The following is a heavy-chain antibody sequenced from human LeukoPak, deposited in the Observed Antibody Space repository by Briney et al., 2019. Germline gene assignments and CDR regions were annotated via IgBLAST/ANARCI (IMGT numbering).Heavy chain of an antibody. Sequence: SVKVSCKASGDTFSSYAISWVRQAPGQGLEWMGRIIPIFGTANYAQKFQGRVTITTDESTSTAYMELSSLRSEDTAVYYCARAYYDSSGYYYFDYWGQGTLVTVSS. V-gene: IGHV1-69*05. CDR1: GDTFSSYA. CDR2: IIPIFGTA. CDR3: ARAYYDSSGYYYFDY. J-gene: IGHJ4*02. D-gene: IGHD3-22*01.